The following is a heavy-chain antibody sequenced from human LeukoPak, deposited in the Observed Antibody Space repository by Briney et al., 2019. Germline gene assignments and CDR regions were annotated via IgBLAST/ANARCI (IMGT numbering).Heavy chain of an antibody. CDR2: IYYSGGT. J-gene: IGHJ3*02. Sequence: KASETLSLTCTVSGDSISSYYWSWIRQPPGKGLEWIGYIYYSGGTDYNPSLKSRVTTSVDTSKNQFSLKLRSVTAADTAVYYCARHVTISGPYDASDIWGQGTMVTVSP. D-gene: IGHD5-24*01. CDR3: ARHVTISGPYDASDI. CDR1: GDSISSYY. V-gene: IGHV4-59*08.